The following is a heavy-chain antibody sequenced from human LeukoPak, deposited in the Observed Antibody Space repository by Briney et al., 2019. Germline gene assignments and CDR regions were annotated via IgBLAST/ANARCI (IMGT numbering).Heavy chain of an antibody. V-gene: IGHV4-39*07. D-gene: IGHD6-13*01. CDR1: GGSMSSSSYY. CDR2: IYYKGST. J-gene: IGHJ4*02. Sequence: AETLSLTCTVSGGSMSSSSYYWGWIRQTPGKGLEWIGSIYYKGSTYYNPSLRSRVTISLDTSKNLLSLKLSSVTAADTAVYYCARGEAAFDYWGQGTLVTVSS. CDR3: ARGEAAFDY.